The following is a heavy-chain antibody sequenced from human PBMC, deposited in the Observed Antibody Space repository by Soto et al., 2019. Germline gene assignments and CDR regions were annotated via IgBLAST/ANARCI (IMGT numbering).Heavy chain of an antibody. V-gene: IGHV1-18*01. CDR3: ARGADPPYFDD. CDR1: GYTFTNYG. D-gene: IGHD6-25*01. Sequence: QVQLVQSGAEVKKPGASVRVSCKASGYTFTNYGVSWVRQAPGQGLERMGWINTYNGNTNYEQKFQGRVTVTTDTPTTTAYMELRSLRSDDTAVYYCARGADPPYFDDWGQGTLVTVSS. CDR2: INTYNGNT. J-gene: IGHJ4*02.